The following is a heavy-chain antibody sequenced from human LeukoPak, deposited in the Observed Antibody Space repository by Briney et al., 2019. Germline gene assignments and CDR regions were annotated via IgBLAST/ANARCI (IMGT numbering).Heavy chain of an antibody. Sequence: SETLSLTCTVSGGSISGYYWTWIRQPPGKGLEWIGYVYHSGGTSYNPSLKSRVTIAVDTSKNQFSLKLTSVTAADTAVYYCARDNAHYASGGDWFDPWGQGTLVTVSS. D-gene: IGHD3-10*01. CDR2: VYHSGGT. CDR1: GGSISGYY. V-gene: IGHV4-59*01. CDR3: ARDNAHYASGGDWFDP. J-gene: IGHJ5*02.